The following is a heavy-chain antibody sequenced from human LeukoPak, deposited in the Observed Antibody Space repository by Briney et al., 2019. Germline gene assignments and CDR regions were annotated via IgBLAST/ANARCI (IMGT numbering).Heavy chain of an antibody. D-gene: IGHD6-13*01. V-gene: IGHV3-30*02. J-gene: IGHJ4*02. CDR1: GFTFSSYG. Sequence: PGGSLRLSCAASGFTFSSYGMHWVRQAPGKGLGWVAFIRYDGSNKYYADSVKGRFTISRDNSKNTLHLQMNSLRGEDTAVYYCAKDDGSWYYFDYWGQGTLVTVSS. CDR3: AKDDGSWYYFDY. CDR2: IRYDGSNK.